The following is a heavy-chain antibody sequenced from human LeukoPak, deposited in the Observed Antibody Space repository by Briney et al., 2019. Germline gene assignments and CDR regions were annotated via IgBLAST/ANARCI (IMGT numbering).Heavy chain of an antibody. CDR1: GFTFSSYG. Sequence: GGSLGLSCAASGFTFSSYGMHWVRQAPGKGLEWVAVISYDGSNKYYADSVKGRFTISRDNSKNTLYLQMNSLRAEDTAVYYCAKANLMYGWFDPWGQGTLVTVSS. D-gene: IGHD2-8*01. CDR2: ISYDGSNK. J-gene: IGHJ5*02. CDR3: AKANLMYGWFDP. V-gene: IGHV3-30*18.